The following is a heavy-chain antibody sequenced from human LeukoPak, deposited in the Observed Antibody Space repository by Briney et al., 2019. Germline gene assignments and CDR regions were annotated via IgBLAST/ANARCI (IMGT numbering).Heavy chain of an antibody. CDR2: VSPYNGDT. D-gene: IGHD5-24*01. V-gene: IGHV1-18*01. CDR1: GYTFNNYG. J-gene: IGHJ4*02. CDR3: ARTRRDGYNYEVDYFDY. Sequence: GASVRVSCKASGYTFNNYGISWVRQAPGQGLEWMGWVSPYNGDTNYAQKFQGRVTMTTDTSTSTAYMELRSLRSDDTAVYYCARTRRDGYNYEVDYFDYWGQGTLVTVSS.